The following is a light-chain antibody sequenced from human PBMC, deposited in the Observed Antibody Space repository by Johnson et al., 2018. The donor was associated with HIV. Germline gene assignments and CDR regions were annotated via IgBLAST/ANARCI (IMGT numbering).Light chain of an antibody. V-gene: IGLV1-51*02. CDR1: SSNIGNNY. CDR2: ENN. Sequence: SVLTQPPSVSAAPGQRVTISCSGSSSNIGNNYVSWYQQLPGTAPKLLIYENNKRPSGIPDRFSASKSGTSATLGITGLQTGDEADYFCGTWDGSLSTGVFGTGTEVTVL. J-gene: IGLJ1*01. CDR3: GTWDGSLSTGV.